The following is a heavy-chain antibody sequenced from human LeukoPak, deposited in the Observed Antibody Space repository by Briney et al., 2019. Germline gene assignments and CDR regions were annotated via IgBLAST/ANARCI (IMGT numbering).Heavy chain of an antibody. V-gene: IGHV1-2*02. CDR3: AGERQYYGSGSYYNLPSWFDP. J-gene: IGHJ5*02. CDR1: GYTFTGYY. Sequence: ASVKVSCKASGYTFTGYYMHWVRQAPGQGLEWMGWINPNSGGTNYAQKFQGRVTMTRDTSISTAYMELSRLRSDDTAVYYCAGERQYYGSGSYYNLPSWFDPWGQGTLVTVSS. CDR2: INPNSGGT. D-gene: IGHD3-10*01.